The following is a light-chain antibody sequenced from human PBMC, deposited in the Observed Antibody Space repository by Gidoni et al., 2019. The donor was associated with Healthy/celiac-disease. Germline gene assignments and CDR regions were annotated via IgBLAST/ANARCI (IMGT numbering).Light chain of an antibody. V-gene: IGKV3-20*01. Sequence: EIVLTQSPGTLSLSPGERATLSCRASQSVGRDFLAWFQQKPGQAPRLLIRGASSRATGIPDRFSGSGSVTDFSLTISRVDPEDFAVYYCQQYASSPITFGGETKVDVK. CDR1: QSVGRDF. CDR3: QQYASSPIT. J-gene: IGKJ4*01. CDR2: GAS.